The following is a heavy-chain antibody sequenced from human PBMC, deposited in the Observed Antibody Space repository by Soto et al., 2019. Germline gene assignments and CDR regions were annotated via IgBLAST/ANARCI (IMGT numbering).Heavy chain of an antibody. Sequence: PGESLKISCKGSGYSFISYWIVWVRQMPGKGLEYMGIIYPGDSDTRYSPSFQGQVTISADKSISTAYLQWSSLKASDTAMYYCARRSTYSSSSGCYFDYWGQGSPVTVSS. CDR1: GYSFISYW. CDR3: ARRSTYSSSSGCYFDY. J-gene: IGHJ4*02. V-gene: IGHV5-51*01. CDR2: IYPGDSDT. D-gene: IGHD2-2*01.